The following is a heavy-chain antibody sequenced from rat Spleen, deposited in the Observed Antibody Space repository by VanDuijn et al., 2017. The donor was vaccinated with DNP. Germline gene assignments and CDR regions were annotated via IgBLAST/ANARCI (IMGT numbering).Heavy chain of an antibody. CDR2: IIYDGSRT. Sequence: EVQLVESGGGFVHPGRSLKLSCAASGFTFSDYNMAWVRQAPKKGLEWVATIIYDGSRTYYRDSVKGRFTISRDNARNTLYLHMNSLRSEDTATYYCAKDRLGGYAMDAWGQGTSVTVSS. V-gene: IGHV5S10*01. CDR3: AKDRLGGYAMDA. J-gene: IGHJ4*01. CDR1: GFTFSDYN. D-gene: IGHD5-1*01.